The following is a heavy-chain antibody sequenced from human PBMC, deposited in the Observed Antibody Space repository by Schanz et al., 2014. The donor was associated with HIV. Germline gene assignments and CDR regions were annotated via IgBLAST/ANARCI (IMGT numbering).Heavy chain of an antibody. V-gene: IGHV3-21*01. CDR1: RFTFSVYA. CDR3: AREDGWFGDIYYFGLDV. Sequence: EVQLVESGGGLVKPGGSLRLSCAASRFTFSVYAMNWVRQAPGKGLEWVSSIDSSSSYKYYADSVKGRFTISRDNAKNSLYLQMNPLRAEDTAVYYCAREDGWFGDIYYFGLDVWGRGTTVTVSS. D-gene: IGHD3-10*01. CDR2: IDSSSSYK. J-gene: IGHJ6*02.